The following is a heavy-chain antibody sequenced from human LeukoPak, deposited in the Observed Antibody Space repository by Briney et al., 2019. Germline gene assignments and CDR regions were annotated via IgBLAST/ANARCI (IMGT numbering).Heavy chain of an antibody. V-gene: IGHV3-23*01. D-gene: IGHD1-26*01. CDR1: GFTFSSYA. Sequence: VGSLRLSCAASGFTFSSYAMSWVRQAPGKGLEWVSAISGSGGSTYYADSVKGRFTISRDNSKNTLYLQMNSLRAEDTAVYYCAKDFGGSYQYYFDYWGQGTLVTVSS. CDR2: ISGSGGST. CDR3: AKDFGGSYQYYFDY. J-gene: IGHJ4*02.